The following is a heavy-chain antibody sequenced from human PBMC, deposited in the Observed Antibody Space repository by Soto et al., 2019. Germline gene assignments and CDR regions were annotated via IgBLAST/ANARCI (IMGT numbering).Heavy chain of an antibody. CDR1: GYIFTKSA. CDR2: ISGGNGNT. J-gene: IGHJ6*02. V-gene: IGHV1-3*01. D-gene: IGHD5-12*01. Sequence: ASVKVSCKASGYIFTKSAMHWVRQAPGQRLEWMGWISGGNGNTKYSPKLQDRVTITRDTSVSTAYMELSSLRSEDTAVYYCARGAGYSGYDGHGMDVRGQGTTVTVSS. CDR3: ARGAGYSGYDGHGMDV.